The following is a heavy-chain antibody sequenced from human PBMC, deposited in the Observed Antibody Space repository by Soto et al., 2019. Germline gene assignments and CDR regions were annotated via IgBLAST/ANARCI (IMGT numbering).Heavy chain of an antibody. CDR1: GGYISSGSNY. Sequence: PSETLSLTCTVSGGYISSGSNYWGWISQPPGKGLQWIGQINHSGSASYNPSLKSRVTISVHTSNSQFSLELSSVTAADTAVYYCARGLITGSHYSGGWYYFDSWGQGTQVTVSS. V-gene: IGHV4-39*07. J-gene: IGHJ4*02. CDR3: ARGLITGSHYSGGWYYFDS. D-gene: IGHD6-19*01. CDR2: INHSGSA.